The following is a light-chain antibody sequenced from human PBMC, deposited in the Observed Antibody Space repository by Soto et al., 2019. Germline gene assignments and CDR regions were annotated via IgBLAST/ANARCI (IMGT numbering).Light chain of an antibody. J-gene: IGKJ1*01. Sequence: EIVMTQSEATLSVSPAERATLSCSASQSVSSNLAWSHQKPGQAPRLLSYGASTKATGIPARFSGSGSGTEFTLTISSLQSEDFAVYYCQQYNNWPGTFGQGTKVEIK. CDR3: QQYNNWPGT. CDR1: QSVSSN. CDR2: GAS. V-gene: IGKV3-15*01.